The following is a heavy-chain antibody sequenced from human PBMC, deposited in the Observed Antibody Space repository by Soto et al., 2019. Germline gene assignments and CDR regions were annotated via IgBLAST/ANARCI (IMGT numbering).Heavy chain of an antibody. Sequence: SETLSLTCTVSGGSVSSGSYYWSWIRQPPGKGLEWIGYIYYSGSTNYNPSLKSRVTISVDTSKNQFSPKLSSVTAADTAVYYCARGFLESFYYGSGIDYWGQGTLVTVSS. D-gene: IGHD3-10*01. CDR3: ARGFLESFYYGSGIDY. V-gene: IGHV4-61*01. J-gene: IGHJ4*02. CDR1: GGSVSSGSYY. CDR2: IYYSGST.